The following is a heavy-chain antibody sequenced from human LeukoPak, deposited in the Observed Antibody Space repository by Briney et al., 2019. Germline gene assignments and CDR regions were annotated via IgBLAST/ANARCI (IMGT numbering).Heavy chain of an antibody. Sequence: GASVKVSCKSSVYTFTGYYMHWVRQAPGQGLEWMGWINPNSGGTNYAQKFQGRVTMTRDTSISTVYMELSRLRSDDTAVYYCARDYGDYAGLWFDPWGQGTLVTVSS. D-gene: IGHD4-17*01. CDR2: INPNSGGT. CDR3: ARDYGDYAGLWFDP. J-gene: IGHJ5*02. V-gene: IGHV1-2*02. CDR1: VYTFTGYY.